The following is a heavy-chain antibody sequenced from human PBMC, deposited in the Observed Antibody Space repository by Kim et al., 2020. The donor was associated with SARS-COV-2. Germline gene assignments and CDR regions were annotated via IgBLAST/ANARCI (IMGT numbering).Heavy chain of an antibody. Sequence: SETLSLTCTVSGGSISSSSYYWGWIRQPPGKGLEWIGSIYYSGSTYYNPSLKSRVTISVDTSKNQFSLKLSSVTAADTAVYYCARQRWNTMVRGANNWFDPWGQGTLVTVSS. CDR1: GGSISSSSYY. V-gene: IGHV4-39*01. D-gene: IGHD3-10*01. J-gene: IGHJ5*02. CDR3: ARQRWNTMVRGANNWFDP. CDR2: IYYSGST.